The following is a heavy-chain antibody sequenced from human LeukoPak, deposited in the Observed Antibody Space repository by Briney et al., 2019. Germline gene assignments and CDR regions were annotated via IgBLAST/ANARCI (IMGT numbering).Heavy chain of an antibody. CDR1: GGTLSTYA. J-gene: IGHJ6*02. D-gene: IGHD3-16*01. CDR2: IIPTLDIT. Sequence: SAKVSCKASGGTLSTYALTWVRQAPGQGLEWMGRIIPTLDITIYAQKFQGRVTITADKSTSTAYIELSSLSSEDTAVYYCARDQGLIDPPPYGLDVWGQGTTVTVSS. CDR3: ARDQGLIDPPPYGLDV. V-gene: IGHV1-69*04.